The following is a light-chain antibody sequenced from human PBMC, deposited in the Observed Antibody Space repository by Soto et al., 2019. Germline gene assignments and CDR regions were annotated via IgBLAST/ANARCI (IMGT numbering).Light chain of an antibody. CDR2: CAS. V-gene: IGKV1-39*01. CDR1: QSISIH. Sequence: EIHMTQSTSSLPASVGDRVTIICLASQSISIHLNWYQQKPGNAHNLIIYCASSFKSGVPASIRGSISGTDFSLTISSLQPEEFSIYYGQQTSTTPEITFGPGTRLEIK. J-gene: IGKJ5*01. CDR3: QQTSTTPEIT.